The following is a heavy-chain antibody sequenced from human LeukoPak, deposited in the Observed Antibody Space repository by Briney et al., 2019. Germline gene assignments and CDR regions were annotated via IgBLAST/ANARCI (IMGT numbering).Heavy chain of an antibody. Sequence: SETLSLTCTVSGGSISSYYWSWIRQPAGKGLEWIGRIYSSGSTNYNPSLKSRVTMSVDTSRNQFSLRLSSVTAADTAIYYCARRDQTTAWSFDLWGRGAQVSVSS. CDR3: ARRDQTTAWSFDL. CDR2: IYSSGST. D-gene: IGHD1-14*01. V-gene: IGHV4-4*07. J-gene: IGHJ2*01. CDR1: GGSISSYY.